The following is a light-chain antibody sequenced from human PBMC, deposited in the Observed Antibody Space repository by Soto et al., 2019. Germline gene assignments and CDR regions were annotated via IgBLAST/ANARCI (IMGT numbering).Light chain of an antibody. CDR3: QRYNNWPPWT. J-gene: IGKJ1*01. V-gene: IGKV3-15*01. Sequence: EIVMTQSPATLSVSPGERATLSCRASQSVSSNLAWYQQKPGQAPRLLIYGASTRATGIPARFSGSGSGTEFTLTISSLQSEDFSVYYCQRYNNWPPWTFCQGNKVEI. CDR2: GAS. CDR1: QSVSSN.